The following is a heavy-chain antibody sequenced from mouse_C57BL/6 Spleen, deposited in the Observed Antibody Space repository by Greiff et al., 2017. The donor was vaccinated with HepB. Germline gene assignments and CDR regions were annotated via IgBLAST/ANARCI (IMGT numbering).Heavy chain of an antibody. CDR3: ARSDYYGSPYYAMDY. Sequence: VQLQQSGPELVKPGASVKISCKASGYAFSSSWMNWVKQRPGKGLEWIGRIYPGDGGTNYNGKFKGKATLTADKSSSTAYMQLSSLTSEDSAVYFCARSDYYGSPYYAMDYWGQGTSVTVSS. D-gene: IGHD1-1*01. J-gene: IGHJ4*01. CDR2: IYPGDGGT. V-gene: IGHV1-82*01. CDR1: GYAFSSSW.